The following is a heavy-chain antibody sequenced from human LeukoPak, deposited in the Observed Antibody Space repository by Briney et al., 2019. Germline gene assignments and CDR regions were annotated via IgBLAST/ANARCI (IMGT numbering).Heavy chain of an antibody. CDR3: ARDHHDFWSGYPNY. J-gene: IGHJ4*02. CDR1: GFTLGRYW. D-gene: IGHD3-3*01. V-gene: IGHV3-74*01. Sequence: GGSLRLSCAASGFTLGRYWMHWFRQAPGTGLVWGARSNSDGKITDYADSVRGRFTTSRDNTKITVYLQMSSLRAGDTGVYDCARDHHDFWSGYPNYWGQGTLVIVSS. CDR2: SNSDGKIT.